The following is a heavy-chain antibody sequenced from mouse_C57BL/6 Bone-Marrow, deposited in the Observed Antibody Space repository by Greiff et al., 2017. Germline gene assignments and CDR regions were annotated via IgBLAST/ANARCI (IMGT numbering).Heavy chain of an antibody. J-gene: IGHJ4*01. CDR2: INPNNGGT. CDR1: GYTFTDYN. Sequence: VQLQQSGPELVKPGASVKIPCKASGYTFTDYNMDWVKQSHGKSLEWIGDINPNNGGTNYNQKFKGKATLTVDKSSSTAYMELRSLTSEDTAVYYCARSNYDYDNYAMDYWGQGTSVTVSS. V-gene: IGHV1-18*01. D-gene: IGHD2-4*01. CDR3: ARSNYDYDNYAMDY.